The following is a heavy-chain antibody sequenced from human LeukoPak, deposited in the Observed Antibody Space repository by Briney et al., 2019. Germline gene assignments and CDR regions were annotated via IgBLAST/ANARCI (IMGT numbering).Heavy chain of an antibody. V-gene: IGHV3-23*01. J-gene: IGHJ4*02. CDR3: ARAHSGWSFDY. CDR2: ISGSGGST. CDR1: GFTFSSYA. Sequence: GGSLRLSCAASGFTFSSYAMSWARQAPGKGLEWVSVISGSGGSTYYADSVKGRSTIFRDNSKNTLYLQMNSLRADDTALYYCARAHSGWSFDYWGQGTRVSVSS. D-gene: IGHD6-19*01.